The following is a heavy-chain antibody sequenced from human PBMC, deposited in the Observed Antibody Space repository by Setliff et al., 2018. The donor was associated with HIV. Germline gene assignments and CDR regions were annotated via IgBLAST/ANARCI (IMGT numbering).Heavy chain of an antibody. D-gene: IGHD3-10*01. CDR1: GVSISNYY. CDR2: MYYSGNT. CDR3: ARLSGGMVPNY. V-gene: IGHV4-59*08. J-gene: IGHJ4*02. Sequence: PSETLSLTCTVSGVSISNYYWSWIRQPPGKGLEWVGYMYYSGNTNYNPSLKSRVTISVDTSKNQISLRLSSVTAADTAVYYCARLSGGMVPNYWGQGTLVTVSS.